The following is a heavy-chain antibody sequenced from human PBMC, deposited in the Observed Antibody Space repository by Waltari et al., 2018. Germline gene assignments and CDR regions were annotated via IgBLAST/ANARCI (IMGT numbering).Heavy chain of an antibody. CDR2: IYTSGST. Sequence: QVQLQESGPGLVKPSETLSLTCTVSGGSISSYYWSWIRQPAGKGLEWIGRIYTSGSTNHNPPLKSRVTMSVDTSKNQFSLKLSSVTAADTAVYYCASLGLYSYQPLQGGVRYYYMDVWGKGTTVTISS. D-gene: IGHD5-18*01. CDR1: GGSISSYY. V-gene: IGHV4-4*07. J-gene: IGHJ6*03. CDR3: ASLGLYSYQPLQGGVRYYYMDV.